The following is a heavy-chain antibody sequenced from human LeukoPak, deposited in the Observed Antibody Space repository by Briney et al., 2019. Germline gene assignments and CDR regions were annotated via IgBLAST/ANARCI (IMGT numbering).Heavy chain of an antibody. V-gene: IGHV3-21*01. Sequence: GALRLSCAASGFTFPTYSMNWVRQAPGKGLEWVSSISATSSHIYHAGAVKGRFTTSRDNAKNSLFLQMNSLRVEDTAVYYCAKALGWFFDLWGRGTLVTVSS. CDR3: AKALGWFFDL. CDR1: GFTFPTYS. CDR2: ISATSSHI. J-gene: IGHJ2*01.